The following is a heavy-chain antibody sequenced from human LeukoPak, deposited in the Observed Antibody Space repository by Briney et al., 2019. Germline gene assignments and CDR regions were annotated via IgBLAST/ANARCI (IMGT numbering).Heavy chain of an antibody. V-gene: IGHV3-7*01. Sequence: GGSLRLSCAASGFTFNNYWMSWDPQAPGKGLEWVANIKQDGSVKNYVDHMEGRFTISRDNAKNSLYLQMNGLRAEDTAVYYCVRTSRSSSTDSWGQGTLVTVSS. CDR1: GFTFNNYW. D-gene: IGHD6-6*01. J-gene: IGHJ5*01. CDR3: VRTSRSSSTDS. CDR2: IKQDGSVK.